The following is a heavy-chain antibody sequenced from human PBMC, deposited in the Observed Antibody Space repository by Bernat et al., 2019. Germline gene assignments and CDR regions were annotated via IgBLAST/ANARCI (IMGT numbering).Heavy chain of an antibody. Sequence: EVQLVESGGDLVEPGGSLRLSCAASGFNFGDYPMHWVRQPPGKGLEWVSGLSWESGDRVYADSVKGRFTISRDNAKNSLYLQMNSLRLEDTAVYYCVRDRHRGYSDNSGHYLLFGHRGQGTVVTVSS. CDR1: GFNFGDYP. V-gene: IGHV3-9*01. CDR2: LSWESGDR. D-gene: IGHD3-22*01. J-gene: IGHJ4*02. CDR3: VRDRHRGYSDNSGHYLLFGH.